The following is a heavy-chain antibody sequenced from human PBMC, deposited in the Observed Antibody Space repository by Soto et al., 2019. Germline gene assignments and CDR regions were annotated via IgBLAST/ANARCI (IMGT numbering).Heavy chain of an antibody. Sequence: QMQVVESGGGLVKPGGSLRLSCAASGFNFSDYYMSWLRQAPGKGPEWLSYISSSSTYTNYADSVQGRFTISRDNAKNSLYLQMNDLRAGDTAVYYCARDHHDIFTGSGWFDPWGQGTLVTVSS. J-gene: IGHJ5*02. V-gene: IGHV3-11*06. CDR2: ISSSSTYT. D-gene: IGHD3-9*01. CDR3: ARDHHDIFTGSGWFDP. CDR1: GFNFSDYY.